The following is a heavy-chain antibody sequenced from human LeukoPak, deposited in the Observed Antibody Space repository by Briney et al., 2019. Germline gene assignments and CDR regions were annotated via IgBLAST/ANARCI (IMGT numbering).Heavy chain of an antibody. CDR2: IYSCGIT. V-gene: IGHV3-66*03. Sequence: GGSLXXXCXAXGFTFSSNYMSWVRQAPGKGLEGVSVIYSCGITYYAHSVKGRFTISRDNSKNTLYLQMNSLRAEDTAVYYCARDEVGATFDYWGQGALATVSS. CDR1: GFTFSSNY. D-gene: IGHD1-26*01. J-gene: IGHJ4*02. CDR3: ARDEVGATFDY.